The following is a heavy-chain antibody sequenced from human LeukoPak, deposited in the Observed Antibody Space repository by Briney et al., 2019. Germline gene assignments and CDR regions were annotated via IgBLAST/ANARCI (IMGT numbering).Heavy chain of an antibody. D-gene: IGHD6-13*01. CDR1: GFMFSSYW. CDR3: AREISSWYRTEGRFDP. CDR2: IKQDGSER. J-gene: IGHJ5*02. Sequence: GGSLRLSCAASGFMFSSYWMSWVRQAPGKGLEWVANIKQDGSERDYVDSVKGRFTISKDNAKNLLYLQMNILRAEDTAAYYCAREISSWYRTEGRFDPWGQGTLVTVSS. V-gene: IGHV3-7*01.